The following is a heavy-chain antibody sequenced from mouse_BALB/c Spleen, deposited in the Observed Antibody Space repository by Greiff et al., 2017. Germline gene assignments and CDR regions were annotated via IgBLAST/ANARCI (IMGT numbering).Heavy chain of an antibody. CDR2: ISNGGGST. CDR1: GFTFSSYT. CDR3: ARRGAYYGNNYAMDY. V-gene: IGHV5-12-2*01. D-gene: IGHD2-10*01. J-gene: IGHJ4*01. Sequence: EVQVVESGGGLVQPGGSLKLSCAASGFTFSSYTMSWVRQTPEKRLEWVAYISNGGGSTYYPDTVKGRFTISRDNAKNTLYLQMSSLKSEDTAMYYCARRGAYYGNNYAMDYWGQGTSVTVSS.